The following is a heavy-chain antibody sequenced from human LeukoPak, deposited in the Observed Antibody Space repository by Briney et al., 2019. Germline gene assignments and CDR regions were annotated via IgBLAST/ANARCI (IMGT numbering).Heavy chain of an antibody. CDR2: ISGSGDFT. CDR1: GFTFTNYA. D-gene: IGHD5-24*01. V-gene: IGHV3-23*01. CDR3: AKDGARDGYNYPDY. Sequence: GGSLRLSCAASGFTFTNYAMSWVRQAPGKGLEWVADISGSGDFTYYADSAKGRFTISRDKAKNTVYLQMSSLRAEDTAVYYCAKDGARDGYNYPDYWGQGTLVTVCS. J-gene: IGHJ4*02.